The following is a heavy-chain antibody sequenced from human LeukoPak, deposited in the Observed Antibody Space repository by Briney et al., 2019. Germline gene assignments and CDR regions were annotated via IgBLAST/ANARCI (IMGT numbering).Heavy chain of an antibody. CDR3: AKDLATEWFPYYFDY. CDR1: GFTFSSYA. V-gene: IGHV3-23*01. CDR2: ISGSGSST. Sequence: AGGSLRPSCAASGFTFSSYAMSWVRQAPGKGLERVSAISGSGSSTYYADSVKGRFTISRDNSKNTLYLQMNSLRAEDTAVYYCAKDLATEWFPYYFDYWGQGTLVTVSS. J-gene: IGHJ4*02. D-gene: IGHD3-3*01.